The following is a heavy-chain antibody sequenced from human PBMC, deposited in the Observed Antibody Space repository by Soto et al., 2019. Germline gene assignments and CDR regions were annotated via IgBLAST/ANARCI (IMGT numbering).Heavy chain of an antibody. CDR3: ARGTYWGANCVSAREY. CDR1: GDTSTTYV. D-gene: IGHD2-21*01. CDR2: INPMSRTA. J-gene: IGHJ4*02. V-gene: IGHV1-69*01. Sequence: VQLVQSGAEVKKPGSSVKVSCKASGDTSTTYVTSWVRQAPGQGPEWIGGINPMSRTAKYSEKYNGRVTITAGEATRTAHLDRTSLRFEDTAVYFCARGTYWGANCVSAREYWGKGTLVTVPS.